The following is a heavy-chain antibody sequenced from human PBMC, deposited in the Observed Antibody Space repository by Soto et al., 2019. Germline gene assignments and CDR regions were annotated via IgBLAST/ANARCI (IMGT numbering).Heavy chain of an antibody. D-gene: IGHD3-10*01. V-gene: IGHV4-59*01. J-gene: IGHJ4*02. CDR3: ARDGYDGSGSPYPAY. CDR2: IYYLGST. CDR1: GGSMSEYF. Sequence: SETLSLTCSVSGGSMSEYFWSWIRQSPGKGLEWIGYIYYLGSTDYNPSLKSRVTISVDTSKRQFPLRLTSVTAADTAVYYCARDGYDGSGSPYPAYWGPGTQVTVSS.